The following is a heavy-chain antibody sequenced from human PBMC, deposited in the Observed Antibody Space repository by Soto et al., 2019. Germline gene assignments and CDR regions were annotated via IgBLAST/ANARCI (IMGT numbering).Heavy chain of an antibody. CDR3: ARAAGYCSGGSCYYYGMDV. J-gene: IGHJ6*02. CDR2: INPYNGNT. CDR1: GYTFTSYG. V-gene: IGHV1-18*01. D-gene: IGHD2-15*01. Sequence: ASVKVSCKASGYTFTSYGISWVRQAPGQGLEWMGWINPYNGNTKYAQKLQGRVTMTTDTSTSTAYMELSSLRSEDTAVYYCARAAGYCSGGSCYYYGMDVWGQGTTVTVSS.